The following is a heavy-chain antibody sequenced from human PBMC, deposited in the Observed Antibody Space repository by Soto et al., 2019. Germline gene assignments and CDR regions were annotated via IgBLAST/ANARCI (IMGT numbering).Heavy chain of an antibody. CDR3: ARQGVIAARFPNYYGMDV. CDR1: GGTFSSYA. CDR2: IIPIFGTA. Sequence: QVQLVQSGAEVKKPGSSVKVSCKASGGTFSSYAISWVRQAPGPGLEWMGGIIPIFGTANYAQKFQGRVTITADESTSTAYMELSSLRSEDTAVYYCARQGVIAARFPNYYGMDVWGQGTTVTVSS. V-gene: IGHV1-69*01. D-gene: IGHD6-6*01. J-gene: IGHJ6*02.